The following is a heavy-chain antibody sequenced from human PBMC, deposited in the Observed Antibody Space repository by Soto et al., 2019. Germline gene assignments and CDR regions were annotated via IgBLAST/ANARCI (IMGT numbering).Heavy chain of an antibody. D-gene: IGHD3-22*01. J-gene: IGHJ2*01. CDR3: ARMSYFYDKWYFDL. CDR1: GASINDNDYY. V-gene: IGHV4-30-4*01. Sequence: PSETLSLTCTVSGASINDNDYYWSWIRQTPGKGLEWIGYVYYSGTTDYIPSLKSRLSMSIDKSQNQFTLKLNSVTAADTATYYCARMSYFYDKWYFDLWGRGTLVTVSS. CDR2: VYYSGTT.